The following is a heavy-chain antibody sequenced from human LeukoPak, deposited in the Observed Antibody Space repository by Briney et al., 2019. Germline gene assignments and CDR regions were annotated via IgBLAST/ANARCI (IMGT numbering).Heavy chain of an antibody. V-gene: IGHV4-38-2*01. D-gene: IGHD1-1*01. Sequence: PSETLSLACVVSGYSISSGYHWGWIRQPPGRGLEWIASIHHSGSTYYNPSLKGRVTISVDTSKNHFSLRLSSVTAADTAVYYCARQDWNFDYWGQGTLVTVSS. CDR2: IHHSGST. CDR3: ARQDWNFDY. J-gene: IGHJ4*02. CDR1: GYSISSGYH.